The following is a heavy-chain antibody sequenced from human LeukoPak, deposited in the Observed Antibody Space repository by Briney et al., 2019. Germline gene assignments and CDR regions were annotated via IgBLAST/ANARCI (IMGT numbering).Heavy chain of an antibody. CDR1: GGSISSYY. CDR2: IYTSGST. CDR3: AGAMESGSYYPYDY. D-gene: IGHD1-26*01. Sequence: PETLSLTCTVSGGSISSYYWSWIRQPAGKGLEWIGRIYTSGSTNYNPSLKSRVTMSVDTSKNQFSLKLSSVTAADTAVYYCAGAMESGSYYPYDYWGQGTLVTVSS. V-gene: IGHV4-4*07. J-gene: IGHJ4*02.